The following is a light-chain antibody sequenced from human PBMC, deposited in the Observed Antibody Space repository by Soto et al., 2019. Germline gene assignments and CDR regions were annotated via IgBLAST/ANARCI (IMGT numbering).Light chain of an antibody. CDR1: QSVSRSN. V-gene: IGKV3-20*01. J-gene: IGKJ5*01. Sequence: EIALTQSPDTLSLSPGERATVSCRASQSVSRSNLAWYQHKPGQAPRLLIYGTSNRATGIPDRFTGSGSGTDLTLTISSLEPEDFAVYYCEQYGSSPPSITFGQGTRLEIK. CDR2: GTS. CDR3: EQYGSSPPSIT.